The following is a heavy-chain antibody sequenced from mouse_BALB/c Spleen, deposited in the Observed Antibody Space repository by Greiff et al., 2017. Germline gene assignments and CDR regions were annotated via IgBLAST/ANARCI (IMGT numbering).Heavy chain of an antibody. CDR1: GYSITSGYY. D-gene: IGHD2-2*01. Sequence: EVKVEESGPGLVKPSQSLSLTCSVTGYSITSGYYWNWIRQFPGNKLEWMGYISYDGSNNYNPSLKNRISITRDTSKNQFFLKLNSVTTEDTATYYCARGLPNYYAMDYWGQGTSVTVSS. V-gene: IGHV3-6*02. CDR2: ISYDGSN. J-gene: IGHJ4*01. CDR3: ARGLPNYYAMDY.